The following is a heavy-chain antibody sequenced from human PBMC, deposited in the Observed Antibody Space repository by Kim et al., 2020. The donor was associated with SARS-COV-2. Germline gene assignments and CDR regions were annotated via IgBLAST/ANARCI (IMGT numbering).Heavy chain of an antibody. V-gene: IGHV3-21*01. Sequence: GGSLRLSCAASGFTFNTYAINWVRQAPGKGLEWVSSISSRSSYIYYADSVKGRFTISRDNAQNSLYLQMNSLRAEDTAVYYCARALAAAGNGYYFDSWGQGTLVTVSS. CDR3: ARALAAAGNGYYFDS. CDR1: GFTFNTYA. CDR2: ISSRSSYI. J-gene: IGHJ4*02. D-gene: IGHD6-13*01.